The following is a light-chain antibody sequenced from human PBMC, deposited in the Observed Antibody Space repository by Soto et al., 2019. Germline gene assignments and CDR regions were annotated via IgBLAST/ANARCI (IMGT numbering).Light chain of an antibody. CDR3: QQYNSYLLT. V-gene: IGKV1-5*01. J-gene: IGKJ4*01. CDR1: QSISSW. CDR2: DAS. Sequence: DIQMTQSPSTLSASVGDRVTITCRASQSISSWLAWYQQKPGKAPKLLIYDASSLESGVPSRFSGSGSGIEFTLTISSLQHDDFATYYCQQYNSYLLTFGGGTKLEIK.